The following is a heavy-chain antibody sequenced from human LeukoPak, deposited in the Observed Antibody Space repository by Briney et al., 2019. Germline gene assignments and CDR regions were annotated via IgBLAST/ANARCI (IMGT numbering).Heavy chain of an antibody. J-gene: IGHJ4*02. CDR2: IGWNSGSI. CDR3: AKDLGASTRYYFDY. CDR1: TFTSDNYA. Sequence: PGGSRTLSCAASTFTSDNYAMHCVRQPPGGGREWVSGIGWNSGSIGYADSVKGRFTIARDNAKNSLYMQMNSLRAQDTALYYCAKDLGASTRYYFDYWGQGTLVTVSS. D-gene: IGHD1-26*01. V-gene: IGHV3-9*02.